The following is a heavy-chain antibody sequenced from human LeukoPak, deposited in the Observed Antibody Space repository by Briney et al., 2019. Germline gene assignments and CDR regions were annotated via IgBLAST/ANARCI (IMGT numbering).Heavy chain of an antibody. V-gene: IGHV4-34*01. J-gene: IGHJ4*02. CDR2: INHSGST. CDR1: GGSFSGYY. CDR3: ARGLKSFDY. Sequence: SEALSLTCAVYGGSFSGYYWSWIRQPPGKGLEWIGEINHSGSTNYNPSLKSRVTISVDTSKNQFSLKLSSVTAADTAVYYCARGLKSFDYWGQGTLVTVSS.